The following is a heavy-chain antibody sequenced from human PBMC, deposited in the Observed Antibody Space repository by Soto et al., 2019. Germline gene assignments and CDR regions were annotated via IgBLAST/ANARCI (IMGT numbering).Heavy chain of an antibody. CDR3: ARSQGSSTSLEIYYYYYYGMDV. D-gene: IGHD2-2*01. CDR2: IIPISGTA. J-gene: IGHJ6*02. Sequence: QVQLVQSGAEVKKPGSSVKVSCKASGGTFSSYAISWVRQAPGQGLEWMGGIIPISGTANYALKFQGRVTITADESTSTVYMELSSLRSEDTAVYFCARSQGSSTSLEIYYYYYYGMDVWGLGTTVTVSS. CDR1: GGTFSSYA. V-gene: IGHV1-69*01.